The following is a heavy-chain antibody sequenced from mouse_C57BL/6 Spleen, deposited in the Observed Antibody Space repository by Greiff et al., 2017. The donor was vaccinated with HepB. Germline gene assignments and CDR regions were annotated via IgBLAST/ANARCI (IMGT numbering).Heavy chain of an antibody. CDR2: INPNNGGT. J-gene: IGHJ4*01. Sequence: VQLQQSGPELVKPGASVKIPCKASGYTFTDYNMDWVKQSHGKSLEWIGDINPNNGGTIYNQKFKGKATLTVDKSSSTAYMELRSLTSEDTAVYYCARSHYYGSRGGYAMDYWGQGTSVTVSS. CDR3: ARSHYYGSRGGYAMDY. V-gene: IGHV1-18*01. CDR1: GYTFTDYN. D-gene: IGHD1-1*01.